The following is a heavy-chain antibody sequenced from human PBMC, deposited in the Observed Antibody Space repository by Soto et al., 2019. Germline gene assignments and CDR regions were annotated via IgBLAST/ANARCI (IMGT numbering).Heavy chain of an antibody. D-gene: IGHD6-13*01. J-gene: IGHJ4*02. CDR2: ISGIFGST. V-gene: IGHV3-23*01. CDR1: GFTFSSYA. CDR3: TKDTGSSWDGTPYYFDY. Sequence: GSLRLSCAASGFTFSSYAMSWVRQAPVNGLEFVSAISGIFGSTYYADSVKGRFTISRYNSKNTLYLQMNSLRADYTAVYYFTKDTGSSWDGTPYYFDYWGQGNLVTVSS.